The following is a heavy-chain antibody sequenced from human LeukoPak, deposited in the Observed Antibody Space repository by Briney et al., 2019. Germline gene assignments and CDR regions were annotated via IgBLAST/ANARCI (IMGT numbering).Heavy chain of an antibody. D-gene: IGHD1-26*01. CDR1: GFTFDDYA. J-gene: IGHJ4*02. Sequence: PGGSLRLSCAASGFTFDDYAMHWVRQAPGKGLEWVSGISWNSGSTSYADSVKGRFTISRDNAKNTLYLQMNSLRAEDTAVYYCASPGGAYSGSHDYWGQGTLVTVSS. CDR2: ISWNSGST. V-gene: IGHV3-9*01. CDR3: ASPGGAYSGSHDY.